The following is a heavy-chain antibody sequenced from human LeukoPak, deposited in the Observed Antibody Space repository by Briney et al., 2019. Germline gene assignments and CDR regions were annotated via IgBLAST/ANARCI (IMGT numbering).Heavy chain of an antibody. CDR1: GGTFSSYA. D-gene: IGHD2-8*01. CDR2: IIPILGIA. J-gene: IGHJ5*02. V-gene: IGHV1-69*04. CDR3: ATDALYEMTNWFDP. Sequence: SVKVSCKASGGTFSSYAISWVRQAPGQGLEWMGRIIPILGIANYAQKFQGRVTITADKSTSTAYMELSSLRSEDTAVYYCATDALYEMTNWFDPWGQGTLVTVSS.